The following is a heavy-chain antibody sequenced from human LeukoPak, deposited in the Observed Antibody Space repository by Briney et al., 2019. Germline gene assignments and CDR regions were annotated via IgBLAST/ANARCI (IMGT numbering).Heavy chain of an antibody. CDR3: ARDEYSSSSGFDY. CDR2: ISSSSSYI. CDR1: GFTFSSYS. J-gene: IGHJ4*02. D-gene: IGHD6-6*01. Sequence: GGSLRLSRAASGFTFSSYSMNWVRQAPGKGLEWVSSISSSSSYIYYADSVKGRFTISRDNAKNSLYLQMNSLRAEDTAVYYCARDEYSSSSGFDYWGQGTPVTVSS. V-gene: IGHV3-21*01.